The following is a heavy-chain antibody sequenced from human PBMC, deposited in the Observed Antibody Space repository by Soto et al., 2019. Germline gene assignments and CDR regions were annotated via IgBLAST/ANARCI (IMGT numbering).Heavy chain of an antibody. D-gene: IGHD3-9*01. V-gene: IGHV3-11*01. Sequence: DSVEGRFTISRDNAENSLSLQMLSLRAEDTAVYYCARAIIYYDMLTGYYPHGMDVWGQGTTVTVSS. CDR3: ARAIIYYDMLTGYYPHGMDV. J-gene: IGHJ6*02.